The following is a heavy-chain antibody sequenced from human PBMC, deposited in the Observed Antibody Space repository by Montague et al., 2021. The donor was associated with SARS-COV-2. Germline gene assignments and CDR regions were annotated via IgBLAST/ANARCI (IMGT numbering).Heavy chain of an antibody. CDR1: GGSISSGPSY. J-gene: IGHJ2*01. Sequence: SETLSLTCTVSGGSISSGPSYWAWVPPRPGLGLEWMGNNNYSGKTNYNPSLKSRVTISVDTSRNQFSLKVSSVTAADTAVYYCARQPEWTHSRFFDLWGRGTLVTVSS. D-gene: IGHD1-14*01. CDR3: ARQPEWTHSRFFDL. V-gene: IGHV4-39*01. CDR2: NNYSGKT.